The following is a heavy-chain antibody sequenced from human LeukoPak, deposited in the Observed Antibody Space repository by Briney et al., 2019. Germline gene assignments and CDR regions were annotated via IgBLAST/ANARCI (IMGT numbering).Heavy chain of an antibody. Sequence: PGRSLRLSCAASGFTFSSYGMHWVRQAPGKGLEWVAVIWYDGSSKYYADSVKGRFTISRDNSKNTLYLQMNSLRAEDTAVYYCARGEYYYDSSGYTSVDYWDQGTLVTVSS. D-gene: IGHD3-22*01. J-gene: IGHJ4*02. CDR2: IWYDGSSK. CDR1: GFTFSSYG. V-gene: IGHV3-33*01. CDR3: ARGEYYYDSSGYTSVDY.